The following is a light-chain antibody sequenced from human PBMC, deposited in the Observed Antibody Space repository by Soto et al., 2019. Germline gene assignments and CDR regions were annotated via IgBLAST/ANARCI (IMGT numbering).Light chain of an antibody. Sequence: QSVLTQPPSASGSPGQSVTISCTGTSSDVGGYKYVSWYQQHPGKAPKLIIYEVSNRPSGVPDRFSGSKSGNTASLTVSGLQNEDEADYYCSSYAGSNNFVVFGGGTKLTVL. J-gene: IGLJ2*01. V-gene: IGLV2-8*01. CDR3: SSYAGSNNFVV. CDR1: SSDVGGYKY. CDR2: EVS.